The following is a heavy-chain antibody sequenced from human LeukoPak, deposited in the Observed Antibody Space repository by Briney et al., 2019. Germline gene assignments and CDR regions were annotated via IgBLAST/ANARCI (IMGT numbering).Heavy chain of an antibody. CDR2: IYYSGST. Sequence: SETLSLTCTVSGGSISSYYWSWIRQPPGKGLEWIGSIYYSGSTYYNPSLKSRVTISVDTSKNQFSLKLSSVTAADTAAYYCARQSAIFALHYYYMDVWGKGTTVTVSS. J-gene: IGHJ6*03. CDR3: ARQSAIFALHYYYMDV. D-gene: IGHD3-3*01. CDR1: GGSISSYY. V-gene: IGHV4-59*05.